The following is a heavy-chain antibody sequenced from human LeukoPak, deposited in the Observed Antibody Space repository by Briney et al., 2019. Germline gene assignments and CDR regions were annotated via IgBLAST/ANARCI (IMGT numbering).Heavy chain of an antibody. Sequence: SETLSLTCTVSGASISSGSYYWSWIRQPAGRGLEWIARISSGGSPNYNPSLQSRVTISVDTSKNQFSLELSSVTAADTAVYYCARDLAQWPSYWFDPWGQGTLVIVSS. CDR2: ISSGGSP. D-gene: IGHD6-19*01. CDR1: GASISSGSYY. J-gene: IGHJ5*02. CDR3: ARDLAQWPSYWFDP. V-gene: IGHV4-61*02.